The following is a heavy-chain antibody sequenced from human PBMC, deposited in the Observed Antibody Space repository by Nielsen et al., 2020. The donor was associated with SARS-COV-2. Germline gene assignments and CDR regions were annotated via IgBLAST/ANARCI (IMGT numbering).Heavy chain of an antibody. D-gene: IGHD3-9*01. J-gene: IGHJ3*02. Sequence: GSLRLSCAASGFTFSSYGMHWVRQAPGKGLEWVAVISYDGSNKYYADSVKGRFTISRDNSKNTLYLQMNSLRAEDTAVYYCAKDSGVDWLLYGENAFDIWGQGTMVTVSS. V-gene: IGHV3-30*18. CDR1: GFTFSSYG. CDR2: ISYDGSNK. CDR3: AKDSGVDWLLYGENAFDI.